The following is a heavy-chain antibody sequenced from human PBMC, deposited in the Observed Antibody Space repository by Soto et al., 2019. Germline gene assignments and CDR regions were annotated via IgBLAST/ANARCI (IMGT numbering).Heavy chain of an antibody. D-gene: IGHD3-10*01. V-gene: IGHV3-30-3*01. CDR3: ARDGHYGSGSYSLGY. CDR1: GFTFSSYA. CDR2: ISYDGSNK. Sequence: GGSLRLSCAASGFTFSSYAMRWVRQAPGKGLEWVAVISYDGSNKYYADSVKGRFTISRDNSKNTLYLQMNSLRAEDTAVYYCARDGHYGSGSYSLGYWGQGTLVTVSS. J-gene: IGHJ4*02.